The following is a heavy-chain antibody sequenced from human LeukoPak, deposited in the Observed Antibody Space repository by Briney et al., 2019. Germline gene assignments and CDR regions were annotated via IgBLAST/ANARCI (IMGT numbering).Heavy chain of an antibody. CDR3: AKWGCSGVNCYPFAY. D-gene: IGHD2-15*01. J-gene: IGHJ4*02. V-gene: IGHV3-21*04. CDR2: ISSNSSYI. Sequence: PGGSLRLSCAASRFTFSSYRMNWVRQAPGKGLEWVSSISSNSSYIYYADSVKGRFTISRDNAKNTLYLQTKSLRAEDTAVYYCAKWGCSGVNCYPFAYWGQGTLVTVSS. CDR1: RFTFSSYR.